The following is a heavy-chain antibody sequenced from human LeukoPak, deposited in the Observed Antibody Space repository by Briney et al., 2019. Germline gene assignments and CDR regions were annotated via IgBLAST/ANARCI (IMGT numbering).Heavy chain of an antibody. D-gene: IGHD6-19*01. Sequence: GGSLRLSCAASGFAFSSLAMGWVRQAPGKGLEWVSVISDSGSITYYADSVKGRFTISRDNSKNTLFLQMNSLGAEDTAVYYCAKDARRTNGWYFFDYCGQGALFSVSS. CDR1: GFAFSSLA. V-gene: IGHV3-23*01. CDR2: ISDSGSIT. J-gene: IGHJ4*02. CDR3: AKDARRTNGWYFFDY.